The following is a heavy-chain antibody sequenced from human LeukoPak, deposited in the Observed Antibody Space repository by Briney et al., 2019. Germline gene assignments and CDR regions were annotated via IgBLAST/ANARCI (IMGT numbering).Heavy chain of an antibody. CDR2: IKSKTDGGTT. CDR3: TTGGGDWFDP. V-gene: IGHV3-15*01. CDR1: GFTFSNAW. J-gene: IGHJ5*02. Sequence: GGSLRLSCAASGFTFSNAWMSWVRQAPGKGLEWVCRIKSKTDGGTTDYAAPVKGRFTISRDDSKNTLYLQMNSLKTEDTAVYYCTTGGGDWFDPWGQGTLVTVSA. D-gene: IGHD3-10*01.